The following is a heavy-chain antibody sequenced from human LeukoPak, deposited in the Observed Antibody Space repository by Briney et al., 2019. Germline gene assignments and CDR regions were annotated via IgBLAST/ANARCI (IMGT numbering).Heavy chain of an antibody. J-gene: IGHJ4*02. Sequence: GGFLRLSCAASGFTFSSYAMSWVRQAPGKGLEWVSAISGSGGSTYYADSVKGRFTISRDNSKNTLYLQMNSLRAEDTAVYYCAKVWDIVVVPAAPGYWGQGTLVTVSS. CDR3: AKVWDIVVVPAAPGY. V-gene: IGHV3-23*01. CDR2: ISGSGGST. D-gene: IGHD2-2*01. CDR1: GFTFSSYA.